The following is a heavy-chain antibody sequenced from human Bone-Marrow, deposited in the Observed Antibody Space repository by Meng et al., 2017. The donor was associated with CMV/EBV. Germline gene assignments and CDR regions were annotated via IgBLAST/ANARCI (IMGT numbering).Heavy chain of an antibody. J-gene: IGHJ5*02. CDR3: ASQGFSPGSSTRWNNWFDP. V-gene: IGHV1-2*02. D-gene: IGHD6-13*01. CDR2: INPNSGGT. Sequence: ASVKVSCKASGYTFTSYYMHWVRQAPGQGLEWMGIINPNSGGTNYAQKFQGRVTMTRDTSISTAYMELSGLRSDDTAVYYCASQGFSPGSSTRWNNWFDPWGQGTLVTVSS. CDR1: GYTFTSYY.